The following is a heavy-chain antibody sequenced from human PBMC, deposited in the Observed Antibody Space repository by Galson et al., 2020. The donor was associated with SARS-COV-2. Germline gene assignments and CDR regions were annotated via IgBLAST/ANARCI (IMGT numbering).Heavy chain of an antibody. V-gene: IGHV3-23*01. D-gene: IGHD2-21*01. CDR3: AKIATGGVIAMDY. CDR1: GFTFTNYA. J-gene: IGHJ4*02. Sequence: GESLKISCDASGFTFTNYAFTWVRQGPGKGPEWVSSISGSGAVTYYAESVKGRLTISRDNSRNTVFLQMNSLGAEETALYCCAKIATGGVIAMDYWGQGSLVTVSS. CDR2: ISGSGAVT.